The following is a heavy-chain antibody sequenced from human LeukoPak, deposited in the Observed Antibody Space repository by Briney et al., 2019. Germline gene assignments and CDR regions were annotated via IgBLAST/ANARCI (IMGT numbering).Heavy chain of an antibody. D-gene: IGHD2-8*01. Sequence: ASVKVSCKASGYTFTGYYMHWVRQAHGPGLEWMGWINPNSGGTNYAQKFQGRVTMTRDTSISTAYMELSRLRSDDTAVYYCARDSSPYCTNGVCFYSFDYWGQGTLVTVSS. CDR3: ARDSSPYCTNGVCFYSFDY. J-gene: IGHJ4*02. CDR1: GYTFTGYY. CDR2: INPNSGGT. V-gene: IGHV1-2*02.